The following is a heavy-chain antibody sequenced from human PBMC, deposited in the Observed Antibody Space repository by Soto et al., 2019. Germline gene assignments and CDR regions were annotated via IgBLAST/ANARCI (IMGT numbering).Heavy chain of an antibody. Sequence: EASVKVSCKTSGDSFSKYTVNWVRQAPRQGLEWLGGIIPRFGTTNYAPTLQDRVTITADESMNTVYMELSSLRSEDTALYYCARGRGLYNSGRSQLDSWGQGTLGTSPQ. CDR2: IIPRFGTT. CDR3: ARGRGLYNSGRSQLDS. CDR1: GDSFSKYT. D-gene: IGHD1-1*01. V-gene: IGHV1-69*13. J-gene: IGHJ4*02.